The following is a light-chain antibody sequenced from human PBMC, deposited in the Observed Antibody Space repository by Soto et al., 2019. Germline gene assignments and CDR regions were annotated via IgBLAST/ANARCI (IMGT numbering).Light chain of an antibody. CDR2: EES. CDR1: QAVPNN. V-gene: IGKV1-9*01. Sequence: DIQMTQSPSFLSASVGDRVTITCRPSQAVPNNMAWYQQKPGKPPKLLIYEESTLHSGVPSRFSGRKSGTQFTLTIDSLQTEDFATYYCQQVKTYPRTFGGGTKVDIK. CDR3: QQVKTYPRT. J-gene: IGKJ4*01.